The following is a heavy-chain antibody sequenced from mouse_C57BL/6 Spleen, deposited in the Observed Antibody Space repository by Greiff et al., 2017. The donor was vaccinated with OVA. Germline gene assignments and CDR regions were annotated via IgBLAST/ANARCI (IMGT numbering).Heavy chain of an antibody. CDR2: INPSSGYT. CDR3: ARGYYGSSYCAMDY. J-gene: IGHJ4*01. V-gene: IGHV1-7*01. CDR1: GYTFTSYW. D-gene: IGHD1-1*01. Sequence: VQGVESGAELAKPGASVKLSCKASGYTFTSYWMHWVKQRPGQGLEWIGYINPSSGYTKYNQKFKDKATLTADKSSSTAYMQLSSLTYEDSAVYYCARGYYGSSYCAMDYWGQGTSVTVSS.